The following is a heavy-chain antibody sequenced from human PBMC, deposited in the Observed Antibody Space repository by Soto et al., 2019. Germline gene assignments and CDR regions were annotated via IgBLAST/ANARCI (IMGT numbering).Heavy chain of an antibody. J-gene: IGHJ6*02. D-gene: IGHD3-3*01. CDR1: GYTFTGYY. CDR3: AKYDDFWSGYGMDV. CDR2: INPNSGGT. V-gene: IGHV1-2*02. Sequence: QVQLVQSGAEVNKPGASVKVSCKASGYTFTGYYMHWVRQAPGQGLEWMGWINPNSGGTNYAQKFQGRVTMTSDTSISTAYMELSRLRSDDTAVYYCAKYDDFWSGYGMDVWGQGTTVTVSS.